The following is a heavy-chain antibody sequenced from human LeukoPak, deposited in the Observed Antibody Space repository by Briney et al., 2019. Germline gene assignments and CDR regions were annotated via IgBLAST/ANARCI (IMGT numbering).Heavy chain of an antibody. D-gene: IGHD3-10*01. CDR3: ARDLLGSGSS. Sequence: ASVKVSCKASGYTFTNYFMHWVRQAPGQGLEWMGIINPRGGSTGYAQKFQGRITMTTDMSTRTVYMELRSLRSDDTAVYYCARDLLGSGSSWGQGTLVTVSS. V-gene: IGHV1-46*01. CDR1: GYTFTNYF. J-gene: IGHJ5*02. CDR2: INPRGGST.